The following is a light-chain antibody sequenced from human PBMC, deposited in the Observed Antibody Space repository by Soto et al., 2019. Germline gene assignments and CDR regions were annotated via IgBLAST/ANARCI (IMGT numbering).Light chain of an antibody. J-gene: IGLJ2*01. CDR1: STDVGAYNY. Sequence: QSVLPQPASVSGAPGQSVTISCTGSSTDVGAYNYVSRYQQHPGKAPKLIIYSISNRPSGVPNRFSGSKSANTASLAISGLQAEDEADYYCRSFAGRATVVFGRGTKLTVL. CDR2: SIS. V-gene: IGLV2-14*01. CDR3: RSFAGRATVV.